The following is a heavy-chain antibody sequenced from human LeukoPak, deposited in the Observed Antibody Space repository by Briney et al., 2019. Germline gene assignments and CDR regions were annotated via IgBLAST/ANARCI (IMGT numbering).Heavy chain of an antibody. D-gene: IGHD1-14*01. Sequence: GGSLRLSCAASGFTFSSNWMSWVRQAPGKGLEWVANIKQDGSEKYYVDSVKGRFTISRDNAKNSLYLQMNSLRAEDTAVYYCAREPITSGAFDIWGQGTMVTVSS. V-gene: IGHV3-7*01. CDR3: AREPITSGAFDI. CDR2: IKQDGSEK. CDR1: GFTFSSNW. J-gene: IGHJ3*02.